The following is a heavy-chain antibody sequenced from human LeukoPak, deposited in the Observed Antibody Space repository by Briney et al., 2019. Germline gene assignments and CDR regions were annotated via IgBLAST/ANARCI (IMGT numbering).Heavy chain of an antibody. CDR1: GFTFSSYG. CDR3: AKDHEVGGSGSYPYY. Sequence: GGSLRLSCAASGFTFSSYGMHWVRQAPGKGLEWVAFIRYDGSNKYYADSVKGRFTISRDNSKNTLYLQMNSLRAEDTAVYYCAKDHEVGGSGSYPYYWGQGTLVTVSS. J-gene: IGHJ4*02. CDR2: IRYDGSNK. V-gene: IGHV3-30*02. D-gene: IGHD3-10*01.